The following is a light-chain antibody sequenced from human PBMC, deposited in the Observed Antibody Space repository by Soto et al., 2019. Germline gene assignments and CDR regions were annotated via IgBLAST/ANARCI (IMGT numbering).Light chain of an antibody. J-gene: IGKJ1*01. V-gene: IGKV3-20*01. CDR3: LQYNGYYRT. Sequence: EIVLTQSPGTLSLSPGERATLSCRASQSVSSSYLAWYQQKPGQAPRLLIYGASTRATGIPARFSGSGSGTTFTLTISSLQSDDFATYYCLQYNGYYRTFGQGTKVDIK. CDR2: GAS. CDR1: QSVSSSY.